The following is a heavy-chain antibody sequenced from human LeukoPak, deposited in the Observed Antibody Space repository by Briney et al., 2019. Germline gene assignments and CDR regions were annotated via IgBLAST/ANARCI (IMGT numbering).Heavy chain of an antibody. J-gene: IGHJ6*03. V-gene: IGHV1-18*01. Sequence: ASVKVSCKASGYTFTSYGISWVRQAPGQGLEWMGWISAYNGNTNYAQKLQGRVTMTTDTSTSTAYMELRSLRSDDTAVYYCARNYDHPYYYYYYMDVWGKGTTVTVSS. CDR2: ISAYNGNT. D-gene: IGHD1-7*01. CDR1: GYTFTSYG. CDR3: ARNYDHPYYYYYYMDV.